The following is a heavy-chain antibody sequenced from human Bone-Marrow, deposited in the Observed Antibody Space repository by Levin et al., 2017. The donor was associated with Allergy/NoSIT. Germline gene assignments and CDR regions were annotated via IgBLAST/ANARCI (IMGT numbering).Heavy chain of an antibody. CDR1: GGSISSGGYS. V-gene: IGHV4-30-2*01. Sequence: SETLSLTCAVSGGSISSGGYSWSWIRQPPGKGLEWIGYIYHSGSTYYNPSLKSRVTISVDRSKNQFSLKLSSVTAADTAVYYCARAAFGSQIDYWGQGTLVTVSS. D-gene: IGHD3-10*01. CDR2: IYHSGST. J-gene: IGHJ4*02. CDR3: ARAAFGSQIDY.